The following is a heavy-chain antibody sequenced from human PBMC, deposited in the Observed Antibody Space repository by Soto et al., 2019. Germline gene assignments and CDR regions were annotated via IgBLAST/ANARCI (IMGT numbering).Heavy chain of an antibody. J-gene: IGHJ6*04. CDR2: IYYSGST. CDR1: GGSISSYY. CDR3: ARQDYYGMDV. Sequence: SETLSLTCTVSGGSISSYYWSWIRQPPGKGLEWIGYIYYSGSTNYNPSLKSRVTISVDTSKNQFSLKLSSVTAADTAVYYCARQDYYGMDVWGKGTTVTVDS. V-gene: IGHV4-59*01.